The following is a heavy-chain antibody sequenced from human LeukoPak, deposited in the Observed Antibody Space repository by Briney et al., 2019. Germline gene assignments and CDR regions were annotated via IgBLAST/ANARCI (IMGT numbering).Heavy chain of an antibody. CDR3: ARTYKTASGWFDP. Sequence: SQTLSLTCTVSGGSISSGDYYWSWIRQPPGKGLEWIGYIYYSGSTYYNPSLKSRVTISLDRSKNQFSLKLSSVTAADTAVYYCARTYKTASGWFDPWGQGTLVTVSS. D-gene: IGHD1-14*01. CDR2: IYYSGST. CDR1: GGSISSGDYY. J-gene: IGHJ5*02. V-gene: IGHV4-30-4*01.